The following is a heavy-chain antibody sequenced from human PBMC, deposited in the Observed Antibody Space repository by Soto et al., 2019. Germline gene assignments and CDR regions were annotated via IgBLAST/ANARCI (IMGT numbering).Heavy chain of an antibody. V-gene: IGHV3-53*04. CDR1: GFTVSSNY. D-gene: IGHD3-3*01. CDR3: XXXXYXXXGEDV. Sequence: EVQLVESGGGLVQPGGSLRLSCAASGFTVSSNYMSWVRLAPGKGLEWVSVLYSGGRTYYADSVKGRFTISRHNSKDTLYLQMNXXRXXXXXXXXXXXXXYXXXGEDVWGHGATVT. J-gene: IGHJ6*02. CDR2: LYSGGRT.